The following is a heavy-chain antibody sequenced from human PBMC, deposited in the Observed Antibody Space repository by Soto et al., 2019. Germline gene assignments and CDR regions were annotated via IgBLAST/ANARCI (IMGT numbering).Heavy chain of an antibody. CDR1: GYSFATSG. CDR2: NSAYNGNT. J-gene: IGHJ4*02. Sequence: QVKLVQSGTEVKQPGASMKVSCKASGYSFATSGISWVRQAPGQGLEWMGWNSAYNGNTNYDQKLQDRVTMTTDTSTSTAYLELRNLRSDDTAVYYCARAGQYYDSSRYANWGQGSLVTVSS. D-gene: IGHD3-22*01. V-gene: IGHV1-18*04. CDR3: ARAGQYYDSSRYAN.